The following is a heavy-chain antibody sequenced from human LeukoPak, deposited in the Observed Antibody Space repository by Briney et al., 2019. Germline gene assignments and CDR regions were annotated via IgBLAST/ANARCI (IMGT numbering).Heavy chain of an antibody. CDR1: GFTFSSYA. CDR3: AKVASTYYYDSSGYYFDY. D-gene: IGHD3-22*01. Sequence: PGGSLRLSCAASGFTFSSYAMSWVRQAPGKGLEWVSAISGSGGSTYYADSVKDRFTISRDNSKNTLYLQMNSLRAEDTAVYYCAKVASTYYYDSSGYYFDYWGQGTLVTVSS. CDR2: ISGSGGST. J-gene: IGHJ4*02. V-gene: IGHV3-23*01.